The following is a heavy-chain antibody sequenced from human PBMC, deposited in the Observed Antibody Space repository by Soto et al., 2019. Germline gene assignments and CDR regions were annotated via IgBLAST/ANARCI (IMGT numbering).Heavy chain of an antibody. Sequence: SETLSLTCTVSGDSISSYCWSWIRQPPGKGLEWIGYIHYSGSTNYNPSLKSRVTISVDTSKNQFSLRLSSVTAATTAVYSCAKDSTGYHSGSSRYFDWSMAGYGMDVWGQGPRVTVSS. CDR2: IHYSGST. CDR1: GDSISSYC. CDR3: AKDSTGYHSGSSRYFDWSMAGYGMDV. J-gene: IGHJ6*02. V-gene: IGHV4-59*12. D-gene: IGHD3-9*01.